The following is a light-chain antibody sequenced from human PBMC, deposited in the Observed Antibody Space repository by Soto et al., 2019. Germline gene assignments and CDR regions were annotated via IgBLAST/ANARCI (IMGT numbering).Light chain of an antibody. CDR3: QQYGSSIT. CDR2: AAS. V-gene: IGKV1-5*01. CDR1: QTISSW. Sequence: DIQMTQSPSTLSGSVGDRVTITCRASQTISSWLAWYQQKPGKAPKLLIYAASSLQSGVPSRFSGSGSGTEFTLTISRLEPEDFAVFYCQQYGSSITFGQGTRLEIK. J-gene: IGKJ5*01.